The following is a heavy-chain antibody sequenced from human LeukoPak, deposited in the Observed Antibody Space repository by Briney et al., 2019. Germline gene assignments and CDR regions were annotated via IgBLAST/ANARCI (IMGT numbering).Heavy chain of an antibody. CDR1: GGTFSSYA. CDR2: IIPIFGTA. CDR3: ARDLATRDGYNDY. D-gene: IGHD5-24*01. V-gene: IGHV1-69*13. Sequence: GASVKVSCKPSGGTFSSYAISWVRQAPGQGLEWMGGIIPIFGTANYAQKFQGRVTITADESTSTAYMELSSLRSEDTAVYYCARDLATRDGYNDYWGQGTLVTVSS. J-gene: IGHJ4*02.